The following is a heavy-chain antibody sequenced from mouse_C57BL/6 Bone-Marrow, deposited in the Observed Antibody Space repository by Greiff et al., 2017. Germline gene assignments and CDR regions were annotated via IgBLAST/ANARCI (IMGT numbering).Heavy chain of an antibody. D-gene: IGHD1-1*02. CDR3: TRGWFHDY. V-gene: IGHV1-15*01. CDR2: IDPETGGT. CDR1: GYTFTDYE. Sequence: QVQLKQSGAELVRPGASVTLSCKASGYTFTDYEMHWVKQTPVHGLEWIGAIDPETGGTAYNQKFKGKAILTADKSSSTAYMELRSLTSDDSAVYYCTRGWFHDYWGQGTTLTVSS. J-gene: IGHJ2*01.